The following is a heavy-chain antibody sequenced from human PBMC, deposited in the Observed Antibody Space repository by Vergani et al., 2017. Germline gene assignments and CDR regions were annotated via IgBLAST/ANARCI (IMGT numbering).Heavy chain of an antibody. Sequence: QVQLQQWGAGLLKPSETLSLTCAVYGGSFSGYYWSWIRQPPGKGLEWIGEINHSGSTNYNPSLKSRGTISVDTSKNQFSLQLSSVTAADTAVYYCARVKAVVVAAASFCYYYGMDVWGRGTTVTVSS. V-gene: IGHV4-34*01. J-gene: IGHJ6*02. D-gene: IGHD2-15*01. CDR1: GGSFSGYY. CDR2: INHSGST. CDR3: ARVKAVVVAAASFCYYYGMDV.